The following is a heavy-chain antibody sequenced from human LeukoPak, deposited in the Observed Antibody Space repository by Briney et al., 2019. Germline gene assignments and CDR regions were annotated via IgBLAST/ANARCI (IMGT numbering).Heavy chain of an antibody. D-gene: IGHD2-8*01. V-gene: IGHV3-23*01. Sequence: GGSLRLSCAASGFPLSSNAMSWVRQAPGKGLVWVSAISSGVDSTYYADSVKGRFTISRDNSKNTLYLQMNSLRAEDTAVYYCAKGENGFDYWGQGTLVTVSS. CDR2: ISSGVDST. CDR3: AKGENGFDY. CDR1: GFPLSSNA. J-gene: IGHJ4*02.